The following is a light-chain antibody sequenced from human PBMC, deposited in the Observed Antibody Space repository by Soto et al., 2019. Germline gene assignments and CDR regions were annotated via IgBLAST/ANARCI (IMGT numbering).Light chain of an antibody. V-gene: IGKV3-11*01. Sequence: EIEMTQSPATLSLAPGERVTLSCRASESVSTNLAWYQQKAGQAPRLLIYGASTRATGIPARFSGSGSGTDFTLTISSLEPEDFAVYYCQQRSNWPPTFGQGTKVDI. CDR3: QQRSNWPPT. CDR2: GAS. CDR1: ESVSTN. J-gene: IGKJ1*01.